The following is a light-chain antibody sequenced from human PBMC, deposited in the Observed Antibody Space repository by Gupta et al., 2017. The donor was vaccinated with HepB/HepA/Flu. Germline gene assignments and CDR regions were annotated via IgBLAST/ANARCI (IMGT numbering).Light chain of an antibody. CDR1: SNDVGSYNL. Sequence: QSALTQPASVPGSPGQSITIPCPGTSNDVGSYNLVSWYQQHPGKAPKLVISEVNKRPSGISSRFSGSKSANTASQTISGLQAEDEAHYYCSSYAGGREVFGGGTKLTVL. CDR3: SSYAGGREV. V-gene: IGLV2-23*02. J-gene: IGLJ3*02. CDR2: EVN.